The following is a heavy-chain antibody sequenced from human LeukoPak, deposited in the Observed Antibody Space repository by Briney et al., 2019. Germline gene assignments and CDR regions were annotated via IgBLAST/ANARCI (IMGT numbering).Heavy chain of an antibody. Sequence: GSLRLSXAASGFTFRSFDMSWVRLAPEKGVEWVANITSSGGSTYYADCVKGRFTISRDNSKNTLYLQLNSLSAEDTAVYYCAKTFYYDSSGYYYFDYWGQGTLVTVSS. J-gene: IGHJ4*02. CDR2: ITSSGGST. CDR3: AKTFYYDSSGYYYFDY. D-gene: IGHD3-22*01. CDR1: GFTFRSFD. V-gene: IGHV3-23*01.